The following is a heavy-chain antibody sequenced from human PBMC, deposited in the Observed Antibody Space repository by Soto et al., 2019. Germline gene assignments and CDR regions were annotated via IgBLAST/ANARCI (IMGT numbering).Heavy chain of an antibody. CDR2: INPQTGGT. CDR1: GYTFTGYY. Sequence: ASVKVSCKAFGYTFTGYYIHWVREAPGQGLEWMGWINPQTGGTSYGQKFQGRVTLSRDTSINTAYLELSRLRFDDAAVYFCARERYQVISDGMDVWGQGTTVTVSS. CDR3: ARERYQVISDGMDV. J-gene: IGHJ6*02. D-gene: IGHD2-2*01. V-gene: IGHV1-2*02.